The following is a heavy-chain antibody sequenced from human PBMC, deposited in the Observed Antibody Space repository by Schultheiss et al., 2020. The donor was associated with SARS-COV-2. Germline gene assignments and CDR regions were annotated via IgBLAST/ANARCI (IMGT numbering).Heavy chain of an antibody. CDR2: TSYDGSTK. CDR1: GFTFTSYA. J-gene: IGHJ4*02. V-gene: IGHV3-30-3*01. Sequence: GESLKISCAASGFTFTSYAMHWVRQAPGKGLEWVAVTSYDGSTKYYAESVKGRFSISRDDATNSLYLHMTSLTVEDTAVYYCARGQNGWEYRPYYFDYWGQGTLVTVSS. CDR3: ARGQNGWEYRPYYFDY. D-gene: IGHD1-26*01.